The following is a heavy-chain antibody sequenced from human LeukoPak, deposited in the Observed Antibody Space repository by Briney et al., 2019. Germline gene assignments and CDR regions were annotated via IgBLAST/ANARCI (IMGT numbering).Heavy chain of an antibody. CDR3: AGAGWYSSGWNPFDY. D-gene: IGHD6-19*01. J-gene: IGHJ4*02. V-gene: IGHV3-7*01. CDR2: IKQDGSEK. Sequence: RGSLRLSCAASGFTFSSYWMSWVRQAPGKGLEWVANIKQDGSEKNYVDSVKGRFAISRDNAKNSLYLQMNSLRAEDTAVYYCAGAGWYSSGWNPFDYWGQGTLVTVSS. CDR1: GFTFSSYW.